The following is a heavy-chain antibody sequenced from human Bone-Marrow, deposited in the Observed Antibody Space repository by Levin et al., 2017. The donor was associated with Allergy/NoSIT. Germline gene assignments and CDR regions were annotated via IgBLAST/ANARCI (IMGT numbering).Heavy chain of an antibody. CDR3: ARTSKGAPSPDGRYFYYGMDI. CDR1: GFSLSTTGMC. D-gene: IGHD5-24*01. CDR2: VDWADDE. V-gene: IGHV2-70*01. Sequence: SGPTLVKPTQTLTLTCSFSGFSLSTTGMCVSWIRQPPGKALQWLALVDWADDEYYTTSLKTRLSISKDTSKNQVVLTMSNLDPEDTAMYYCARTSKGAPSPDGRYFYYGMDIWGQGTSVTVSS. J-gene: IGHJ6*02.